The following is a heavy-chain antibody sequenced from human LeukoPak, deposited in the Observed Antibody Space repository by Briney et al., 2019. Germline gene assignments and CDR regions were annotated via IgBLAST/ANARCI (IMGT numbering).Heavy chain of an antibody. CDR3: AGDQSYYYGSGSYNQGDY. CDR1: GGSISSGDYY. Sequence: SETLSLTCTVSGGSISSGDYYWSWIRQPPGKGLEWIGYIYYSGSTYYNPSLKSRVTISVDTSKNQFSLKLSSVTAADTAVYYCAGDQSYYYGSGSYNQGDYWGQGTLVTVSS. V-gene: IGHV4-30-4*01. D-gene: IGHD3-10*01. CDR2: IYYSGST. J-gene: IGHJ4*02.